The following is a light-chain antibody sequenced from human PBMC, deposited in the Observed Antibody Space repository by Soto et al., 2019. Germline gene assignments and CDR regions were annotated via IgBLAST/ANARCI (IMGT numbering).Light chain of an antibody. CDR1: QSVSSSY. J-gene: IGKJ1*01. CDR3: QQYGSSPRT. Sequence: EIGMTHSPGSLSLSPGXXXXXXXXASQSVSSSYLAWYQQKPGQAPRLLIYGASSRATGIPDRFSGSGSGTDFTLTISRLEPEDFAVYYCQQYGSSPRTFGQGTKVDI. CDR2: GAS. V-gene: IGKV3-20*01.